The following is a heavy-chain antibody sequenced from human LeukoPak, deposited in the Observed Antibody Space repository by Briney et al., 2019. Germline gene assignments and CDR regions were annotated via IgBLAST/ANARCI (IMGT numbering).Heavy chain of an antibody. V-gene: IGHV4-59*01. D-gene: IGHD3-10*01. J-gene: IGHJ4*02. CDR2: IYYSGST. CDR3: AATYYYGSGSYFDY. CDR1: GGSISSYY. Sequence: PSGTLSLTCTVSGGSISSYYWSWIRQPPGKGLEWIGYIYYSGSTNYNPSLKSRVTISVDTSKNQFSLRLSSVTAADTAVYYCAATYYYGSGSYFDYWGRGTLVTVSS.